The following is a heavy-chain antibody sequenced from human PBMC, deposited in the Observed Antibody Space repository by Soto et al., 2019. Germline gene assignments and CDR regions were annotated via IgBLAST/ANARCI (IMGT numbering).Heavy chain of an antibody. Sequence: ASVKVSCKASGYTFISYDINWVRQATGQGLEWMGWISAYNGNTNYAQKLQGRVTMTTDTSTSTAYMELRSLRSDDMAVYYCARSTAMVTVGYFDYWGQGTLVTVSS. CDR2: ISAYNGNT. CDR1: GYTFISYD. J-gene: IGHJ4*02. CDR3: ARSTAMVTVGYFDY. V-gene: IGHV1-18*03. D-gene: IGHD5-18*01.